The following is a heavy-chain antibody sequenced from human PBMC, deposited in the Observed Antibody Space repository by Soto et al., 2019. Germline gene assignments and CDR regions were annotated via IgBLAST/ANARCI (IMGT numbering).Heavy chain of an antibody. CDR1: GGTFSSYA. CDR3: ARAIAARPAFDI. J-gene: IGHJ3*02. Sequence: ASVKVSCKASGGTFSSYAISWVRQAPGQGLEWMGGIIPIFGTANYAQKFQGRVTITADESTSTAYMELSSLRSEDTAVYYCARAIAARPAFDIWGQGTMVTVSS. V-gene: IGHV1-69*13. D-gene: IGHD6-6*01. CDR2: IIPIFGTA.